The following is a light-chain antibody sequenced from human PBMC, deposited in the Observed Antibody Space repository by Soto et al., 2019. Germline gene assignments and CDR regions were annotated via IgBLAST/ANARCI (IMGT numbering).Light chain of an antibody. CDR2: GAS. J-gene: IGKJ1*01. V-gene: IGKV3-20*01. CDR1: HSFSSNF. Sequence: EIVLTQSPGTLSLSPGERATLSCRASHSFSSNFLAWYQQKPGQAPRLLIYGASSRAPGIPDRFSGRGSGTDFTLTITRLEPEDFAMYYCQQYGGSSWTFGQGTKVDIK. CDR3: QQYGGSSWT.